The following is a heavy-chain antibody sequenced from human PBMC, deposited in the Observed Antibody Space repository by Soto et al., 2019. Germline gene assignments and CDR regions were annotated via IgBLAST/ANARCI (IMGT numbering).Heavy chain of an antibody. CDR2: ISGSGGYT. CDR3: ARDKAVASHRFYYGMDV. Sequence: EVQLLESGGGLVQPGGSLRLSCAASGFTFSSYAMSWVHQAPGKGLEWVSTISGSGGYTYHADSVKGRFTISRDNSKNTLYLQMNSLRGDDTAVYYCARDKAVASHRFYYGMDVWGQGTTVTVSS. V-gene: IGHV3-23*01. D-gene: IGHD6-19*01. J-gene: IGHJ6*02. CDR1: GFTFSSYA.